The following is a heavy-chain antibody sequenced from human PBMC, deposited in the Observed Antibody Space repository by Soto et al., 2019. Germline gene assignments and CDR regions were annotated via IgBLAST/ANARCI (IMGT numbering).Heavy chain of an antibody. Sequence: SETLSLTCTVSGGSISSSSYYWGWIRQPPGKGLEWIGSIYYSGSTYYNPSLKSRVTISVDTSKNQFSLKLSSVTAADTAVYYCARQMLGSYGSRNYYMDVWGKGTTVTVSS. D-gene: IGHD1-26*01. CDR1: GGSISSSSYY. J-gene: IGHJ6*03. V-gene: IGHV4-39*01. CDR2: IYYSGST. CDR3: ARQMLGSYGSRNYYMDV.